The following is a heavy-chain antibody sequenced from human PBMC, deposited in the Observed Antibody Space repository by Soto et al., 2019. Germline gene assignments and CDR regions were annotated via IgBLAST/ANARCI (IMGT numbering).Heavy chain of an antibody. CDR2: IRSKAYGGTT. CDR1: GFTFGDYA. V-gene: IGHV3-49*03. D-gene: IGHD3-3*01. Sequence: HPGGSLSLSCTASGFTFGDYAMSWFRQAPGKGLEWVGFIRSKAYGGTTEYAESVKGRFTMSRDNSKNTLYLQLNSLRAEDTAMYYCARALGNFTIFGVVIKGIDTFDIWGQGTMVTVSS. CDR3: ARALGNFTIFGVVIKGIDTFDI. J-gene: IGHJ3*02.